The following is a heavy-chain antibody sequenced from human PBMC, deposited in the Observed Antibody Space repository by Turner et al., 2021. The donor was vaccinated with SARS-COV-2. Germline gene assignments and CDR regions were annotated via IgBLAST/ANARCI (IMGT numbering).Heavy chain of an antibody. CDR1: CCSISSSSYY. V-gene: IGHV4-39*01. J-gene: IGHJ5*02. D-gene: IGHD6-13*01. Sequence: QLQLQESGPGLVKPSETLSLTCTVSCCSISSSSYYWGWIRQPPGKGLEWIGSIYYSGSTYYNPSLKSRVTISVDTSKNHFSLKLSSVTAADTALYYCARHWEVAAAAYLARFDPWGQGTLVTVSS. CDR2: IYYSGST. CDR3: ARHWEVAAAAYLARFDP.